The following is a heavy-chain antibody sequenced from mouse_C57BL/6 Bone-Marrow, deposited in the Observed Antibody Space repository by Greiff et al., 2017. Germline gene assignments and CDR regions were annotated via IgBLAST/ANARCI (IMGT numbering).Heavy chain of an antibody. CDR2: IDPEDGET. J-gene: IGHJ1*03. Sequence: EVQLQQSGAELVKPGASVKLSCTASGFNIKDYYMHWLKQRTEQGLEWIGRIDPEDGETKYAPKFQGKATITADTSSNTAYLQLSSLTSEDTAVYYCASITTVVDWYFDVWGTGTTVTVSS. D-gene: IGHD1-1*01. V-gene: IGHV14-2*01. CDR3: ASITTVVDWYFDV. CDR1: GFNIKDYY.